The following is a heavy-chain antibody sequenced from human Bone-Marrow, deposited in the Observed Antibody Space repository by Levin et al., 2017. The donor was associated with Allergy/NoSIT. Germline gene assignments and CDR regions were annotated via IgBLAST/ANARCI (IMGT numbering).Heavy chain of an antibody. CDR1: GFTFDDYA. J-gene: IGHJ4*02. D-gene: IGHD3-10*01. CDR3: AKVAYYYGSGSSGWTYYFDY. V-gene: IGHV3-9*01. Sequence: PGGSLRLSCAASGFTFDDYAMHWVRQAPGKGLEWVSGISWNSGSIGYADSVKGRFTISRDNAKNSLYLQMNSLRAEDTALYYCAKVAYYYGSGSSGWTYYFDYWGQGTLVTVSS. CDR2: ISWNSGSI.